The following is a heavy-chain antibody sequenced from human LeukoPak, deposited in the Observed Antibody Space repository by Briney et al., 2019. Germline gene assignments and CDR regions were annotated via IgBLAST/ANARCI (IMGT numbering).Heavy chain of an antibody. Sequence: WASVKVSCKASGYTFTSYAMHWVRQAPGQRLEWMGWINAGNGNIKYSQKFQGRVTITRDTSASIAYMELSSLRSEDTAGYYCARAYCSGASCQPDYWGQGTLVTVSS. V-gene: IGHV1-3*01. CDR1: GYTFTSYA. J-gene: IGHJ4*02. CDR3: ARAYCSGASCQPDY. D-gene: IGHD2-15*01. CDR2: INAGNGNI.